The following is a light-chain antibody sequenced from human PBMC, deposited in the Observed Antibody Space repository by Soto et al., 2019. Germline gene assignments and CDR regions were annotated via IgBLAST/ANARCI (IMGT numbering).Light chain of an antibody. CDR1: QSVSNNY. V-gene: IGKV3-20*01. Sequence: EIVLTQSPCTLSLSPGERAKLSCRASQSVSNNYLAWYQQKPGQAPRLLIYGASNRATGIPDRFSGSGSGTDFTLTISRLEPEDFAVYYCQQYGISGTFGQGTKVAIK. CDR3: QQYGISGT. CDR2: GAS. J-gene: IGKJ1*01.